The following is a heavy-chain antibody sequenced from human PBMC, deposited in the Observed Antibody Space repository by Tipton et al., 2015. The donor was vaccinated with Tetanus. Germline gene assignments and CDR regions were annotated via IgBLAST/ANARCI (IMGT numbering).Heavy chain of an antibody. CDR2: ISGSGGTT. CDR1: GFPLHSYH. CDR3: AKSLYGGTDY. J-gene: IGHJ4*02. Sequence: SLRLSCATSGFPLHSYHMAWVRQAPGKGLEWVSGISGSGGTTNYADSVKGRFTISRDNSKNTLYLQMNSLRAEDTAVYYCAKSLYGGTDYWGQGTLVTVSS. V-gene: IGHV3-23*01. D-gene: IGHD2-2*02.